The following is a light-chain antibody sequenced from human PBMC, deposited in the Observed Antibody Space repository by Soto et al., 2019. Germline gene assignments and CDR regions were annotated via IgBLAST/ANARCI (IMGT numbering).Light chain of an antibody. CDR1: QSLLHSNGYNY. Sequence: DIVMTQSPLSLPVTPGEPASISCRSSQSLLHSNGYNYLVWYLQKPGQSPHLLFSLASNRASWVPDRFSCSGSGTAFTLKISIVEAEDVWVYYCMHALRNPRMYSFGQGTKREIK. CDR3: MHALRNPRMYS. J-gene: IGKJ2*01. V-gene: IGKV2-28*01. CDR2: LAS.